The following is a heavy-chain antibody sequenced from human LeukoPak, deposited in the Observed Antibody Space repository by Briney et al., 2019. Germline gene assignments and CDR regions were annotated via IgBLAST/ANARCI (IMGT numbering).Heavy chain of an antibody. CDR3: AKRGDYVWGSYLPYYFDY. D-gene: IGHD3-16*02. CDR1: GFTFSSYG. V-gene: IGHV3-23*01. J-gene: IGHJ4*02. Sequence: GGSLRLSCAASGFTFSSYGMSWVRQAPGKGLGWVSAISGSGGSTYYADSVKGRFTISRDNSKNTLYLQMNSLRAEDTAVYYCAKRGDYVWGSYLPYYFDYWGQGTLVTVSS. CDR2: ISGSGGST.